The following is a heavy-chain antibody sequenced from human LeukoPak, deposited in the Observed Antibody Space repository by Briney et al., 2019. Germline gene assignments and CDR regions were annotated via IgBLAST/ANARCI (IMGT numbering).Heavy chain of an antibody. D-gene: IGHD6-25*01. J-gene: IGHJ4*02. CDR2: IRYDGSNK. V-gene: IGHV3-30*02. CDR3: AKPYSSGWPYYFDY. CDR1: GFTFSSYG. Sequence: PGGSLRLSCAASGFTFSSYGMHWVRQPPGKGLEWVAFIRYDGSNKYYADSVKGRFTISRDNSKNTLYLQMNSLRAEDTAVYYCAKPYSSGWPYYFDYWGQGTLVTVSS.